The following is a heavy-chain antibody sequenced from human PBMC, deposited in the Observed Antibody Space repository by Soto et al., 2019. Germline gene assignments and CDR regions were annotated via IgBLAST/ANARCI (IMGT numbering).Heavy chain of an antibody. V-gene: IGHV3-49*04. J-gene: IGHJ4*02. CDR3: TRDLLVAATKGGFDY. CDR1: GFTFGDYA. CDR2: IRSKAYGGTT. D-gene: IGHD2-15*01. Sequence: QSGGSLRLSCTASGFTFGDYAMSWVRQAPGKGLEWVGFIRSKAYGGTTEYAASVKGRFTISRDDSKSIAYLQMNSLKTEDTAVYYCTRDLLVAATKGGFDYWGQGTLVTVSS.